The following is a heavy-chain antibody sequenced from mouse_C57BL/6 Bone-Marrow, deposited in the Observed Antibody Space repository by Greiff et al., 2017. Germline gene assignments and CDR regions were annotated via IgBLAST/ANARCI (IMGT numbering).Heavy chain of an antibody. CDR1: GYTFTSYG. CDR3: ARGEFNYYGSRAWFAY. V-gene: IGHV1-81*01. J-gene: IGHJ3*01. CDR2: IYPRSGNT. Sequence: QVQLQQSGAELARPGASVKLSCKASGYTFTSYGISWVKQRTGQGLEWIGEIYPRSGNTYYNEKFKGKATLTADKSSSTAYMELRSLTSEDSAVYFCARGEFNYYGSRAWFAYWGQGTLVTVSA. D-gene: IGHD1-1*01.